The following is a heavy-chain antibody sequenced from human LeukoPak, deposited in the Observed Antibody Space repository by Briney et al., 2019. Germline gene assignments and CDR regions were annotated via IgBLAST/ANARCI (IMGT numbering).Heavy chain of an antibody. D-gene: IGHD1-1*01. V-gene: IGHV1-46*01. J-gene: IGHJ5*02. CDR2: INPSGGST. Sequence: ASVKVSCKASGYTFTSYYMRWVRQAPGQGLEWMGIINPSGGSTSYAQKFQGRVTMTRDTSTSTVYMELSSLRSEDTAVYYCARDFLGYLDGLGSWFDPWGQGTLVTVSS. CDR1: GYTFTSYY. CDR3: ARDFLGYLDGLGSWFDP.